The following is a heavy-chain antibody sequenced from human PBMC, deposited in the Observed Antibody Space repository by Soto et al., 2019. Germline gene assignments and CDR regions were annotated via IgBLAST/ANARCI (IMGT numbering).Heavy chain of an antibody. CDR1: GGSINSFY. D-gene: IGHD3-10*01. CDR2: LYVTGST. CDR3: ARDHHYYGSGDSNPFDS. Sequence: QVQLQESGPGLVKPSETLSLTCTVSGGSINSFYWSWVRQPAGKGLEWIGRLYVTGSTNYNPSLKNRVYMSLDTSKNQFSLKLSSLTAADTAVYYCARDHHYYGSGDSNPFDSWGQGTLVTVSS. V-gene: IGHV4-4*07. J-gene: IGHJ4*02.